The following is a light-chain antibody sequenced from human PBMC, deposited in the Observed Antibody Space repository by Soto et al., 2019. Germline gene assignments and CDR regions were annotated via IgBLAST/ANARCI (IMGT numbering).Light chain of an antibody. CDR3: QQYDTLGVT. Sequence: DLQVTQSPSSLSASVGDRVTISCRASQDIRNSLNWYQQKPGKAPKLLIYDVSYLETGVPSRFSGSASGTGFTFTISSLHPEDSATYYCQQYDTLGVTFGQGTRLEIK. V-gene: IGKV1-33*01. J-gene: IGKJ5*01. CDR1: QDIRNS. CDR2: DVS.